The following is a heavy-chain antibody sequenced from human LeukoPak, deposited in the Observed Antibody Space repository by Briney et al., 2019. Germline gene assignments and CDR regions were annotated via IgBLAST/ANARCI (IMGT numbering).Heavy chain of an antibody. J-gene: IGHJ4*02. CDR2: INPNSGGT. Sequence: ASVTVSCKASGYTFTGYYMHWVRQAPGQGLEWMGWINPNSGGTNYAQKFQGRVTMTRDTSISTAYMELSRLRSDDTAVYYCAILYDILTGYSYFDYWGQGTLVTVSS. CDR1: GYTFTGYY. D-gene: IGHD3-9*01. V-gene: IGHV1-2*02. CDR3: AILYDILTGYSYFDY.